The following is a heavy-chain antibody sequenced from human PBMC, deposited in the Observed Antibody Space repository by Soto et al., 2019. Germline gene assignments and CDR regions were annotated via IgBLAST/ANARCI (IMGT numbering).Heavy chain of an antibody. CDR2: ISAYSGST. CDR3: ARDFSKSSSWPYYFDY. V-gene: IGHV1-18*01. J-gene: IGHJ4*02. CDR1: GYTFTTYG. D-gene: IGHD6-13*01. Sequence: QVQLVQSGAEVKKPGASVKVSCKASGYTFTTYGISWVRQAPGQGLEWMGWISAYSGSTKFAQKLQGRVTMTTDTPTTTAYMELRSMTSDVTAVYYCARDFSKSSSWPYYFDYWCQGTLVTVSS.